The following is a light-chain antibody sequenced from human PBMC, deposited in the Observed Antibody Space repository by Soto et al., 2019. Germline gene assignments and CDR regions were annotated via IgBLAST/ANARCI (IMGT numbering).Light chain of an antibody. CDR3: SSYVTGNSLI. CDR1: SRDVGGHDY. CDR2: ELS. Sequence: QSALTQPPSASGSPGQSVTISCTGTSRDVGGHDYVSWCQQHPGKAPKLMIYELSKRPSGVPDRFSGSKSGNTASLTVSGLQAEDEADYYCSSYVTGNSLIFGGGTKLTVL. J-gene: IGLJ2*01. V-gene: IGLV2-8*01.